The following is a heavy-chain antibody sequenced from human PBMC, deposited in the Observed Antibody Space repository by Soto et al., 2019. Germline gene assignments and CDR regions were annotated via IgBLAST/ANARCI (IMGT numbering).Heavy chain of an antibody. CDR1: GYTFTSYG. Sequence: ASVKVSCKASGYTFTSYGISWVRQAPGQGLEWMGWISAYNGNTNYAQKLQGRVTMTTDTSTSTAYMELRSLRSDDTAVYYCASVFSVPAAPSNWFDPWGQGTLVTVSS. CDR3: ASVFSVPAAPSNWFDP. V-gene: IGHV1-18*01. J-gene: IGHJ5*02. CDR2: ISAYNGNT. D-gene: IGHD2-2*01.